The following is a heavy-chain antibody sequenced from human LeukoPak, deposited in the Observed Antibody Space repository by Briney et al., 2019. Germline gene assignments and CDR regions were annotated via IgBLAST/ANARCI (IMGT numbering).Heavy chain of an antibody. CDR2: FDPEDGET. Sequence: GASVKVSCKVSGYTLTELSMHWVRQAPGKGLEWMGGFDPEDGETIYAQKSQGRVTMTEDTSTDTAYMELSSLRSEDTAVYYCATDSSGGYYYYGMDVWGKGTTVTVSS. V-gene: IGHV1-24*01. J-gene: IGHJ6*04. CDR1: GYTLTELS. D-gene: IGHD2-15*01. CDR3: ATDSSGGYYYYGMDV.